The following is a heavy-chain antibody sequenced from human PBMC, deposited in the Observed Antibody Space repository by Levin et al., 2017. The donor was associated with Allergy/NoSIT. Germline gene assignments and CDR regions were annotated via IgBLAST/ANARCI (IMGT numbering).Heavy chain of an antibody. V-gene: IGHV5-51*01. D-gene: IGHD6-19*01. CDR2: IYPGDSES. J-gene: IGHJ4*01. CDR3: AGLTAVGGTGVLDY. CDR1: GYSFTNYW. Sequence: KYGESLKISCKASGYSFTNYWIAWVRQMPGKGLEWMGIIYPGDSESRYSPSFRGQVTISADKSISTAYLQWSGLRASDPAMYCCAGLTAVGGTGVLDYWGQGILVTVSS.